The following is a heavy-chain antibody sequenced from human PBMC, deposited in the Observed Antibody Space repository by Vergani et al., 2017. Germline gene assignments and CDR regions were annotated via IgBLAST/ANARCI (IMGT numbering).Heavy chain of an antibody. V-gene: IGHV1-18*01. J-gene: IGHJ6*03. CDR3: ARGFLYIVVVSHYYYMDV. CDR1: GGTFSSYA. D-gene: IGHD2-2*01. CDR2: ISAYNGNT. Sequence: QVQLVQSGAEVKKPGASVKVSCKASGGTFSSYAISWVRQAPGQGLEWMGRISAYNGNTNYDQKLQGRVTMTTDTSTSTAYMELRSLRSDDTAVYYCARGFLYIVVVSHYYYMDVWSKGTTVTVSS.